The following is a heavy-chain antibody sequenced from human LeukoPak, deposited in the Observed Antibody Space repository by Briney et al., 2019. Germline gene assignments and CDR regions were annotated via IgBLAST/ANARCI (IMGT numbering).Heavy chain of an antibody. CDR2: INPSGGST. CDR3: ARDQIQLWFPFDY. J-gene: IGHJ4*02. Sequence: ASVKVSCTASGYTFTGYYMHWVRQAPGQGLEWMGIINPSGGSTSYAQKFQGRVTMTRDTSTSTVYMELSSLRSEDTAVYYCARDQIQLWFPFDYWGQGTLVTVSS. V-gene: IGHV1-46*01. CDR1: GYTFTGYY. D-gene: IGHD5-18*01.